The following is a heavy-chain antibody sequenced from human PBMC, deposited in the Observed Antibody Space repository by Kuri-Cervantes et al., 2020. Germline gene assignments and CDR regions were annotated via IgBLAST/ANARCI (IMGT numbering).Heavy chain of an antibody. V-gene: IGHV3-7*01. J-gene: IGHJ4*02. CDR3: ASLKMVRGVIGY. D-gene: IGHD3-10*01. Sequence: GGSLRLSCAASGFTFSSYAMSWVRQAPGKGLEWVANIKQDGSEKDYVDSVKGRFTFSRDNAKNSMYLQMNSLRDEDTAVYYCASLKMVRGVIGYWGQGTLVTVSS. CDR1: GFTFSSYA. CDR2: IKQDGSEK.